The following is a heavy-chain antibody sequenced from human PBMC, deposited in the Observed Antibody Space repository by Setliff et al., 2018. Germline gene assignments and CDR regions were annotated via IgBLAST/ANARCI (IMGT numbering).Heavy chain of an antibody. V-gene: IGHV3-23*01. CDR3: ARGPRVWVRDGMDV. J-gene: IGHJ6*02. CDR1: GFTFGDFA. D-gene: IGHD3-16*01. Sequence: GGSLRLSCAASGFTFGDFAMTWVRQAPGKGLEWVSGIGGRGISTYYADSVKGRFIISRDNSENTLYLQMNSLRAEDTAVYYCARGPRVWVRDGMDVWGQGTTVTVSS. CDR2: IGGRGIST.